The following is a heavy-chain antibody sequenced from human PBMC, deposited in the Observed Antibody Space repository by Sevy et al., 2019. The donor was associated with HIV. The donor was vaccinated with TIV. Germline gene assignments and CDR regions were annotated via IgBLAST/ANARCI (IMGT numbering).Heavy chain of an antibody. D-gene: IGHD3-3*01. CDR1: GGSISSYY. CDR2: IYTSGST. Sequence: SETLSLTCTVSGGSISSYYWSWIRQPAGKGLEWIGRIYTSGSTNYNPSLKSRVTMSVDTSKNQFSLKLSSVTAADTAVYYCARQGAFGLEWLPDYYYYGMDVWGQGPTVTVSS. V-gene: IGHV4-4*07. J-gene: IGHJ6*02. CDR3: ARQGAFGLEWLPDYYYYGMDV.